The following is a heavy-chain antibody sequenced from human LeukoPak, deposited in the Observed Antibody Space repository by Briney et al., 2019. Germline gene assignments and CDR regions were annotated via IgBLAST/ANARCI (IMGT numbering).Heavy chain of an antibody. CDR1: GYTFSNYY. CDR3: ARVLDENFDWLQGFGH. V-gene: IGHV1-46*01. CDR2: INPIGGIT. Sequence: ASVKVSCKASGYTFSNYYIQWVRQVPGQGLEWMGVINPIGGITKYAQKFQGRVTMTRDTSTSTFYMDLNDLRSEDTAVYYCARVLDENFDWLQGFGHWGQGTLVTVSS. D-gene: IGHD3-9*01. J-gene: IGHJ4*02.